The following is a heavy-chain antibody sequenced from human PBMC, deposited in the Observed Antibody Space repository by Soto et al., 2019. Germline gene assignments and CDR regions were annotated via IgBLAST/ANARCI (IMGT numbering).Heavy chain of an antibody. CDR2: ISYDGSKK. CDR1: GFSFSKNG. V-gene: IGHV3-30*18. J-gene: IGHJ4*02. CDR3: AKDRVESGLGEIDY. D-gene: IGHD3-16*01. Sequence: QVQLVESGGGVVQPGRSLRLSCAASGFSFSKNGMHWVRQAPGKGLEWVAIISYDGSKKYYADSVKGRFTISRDNSKNTLYLQMNSLRVEDTAVYYCAKDRVESGLGEIDYWGQGTLVTVSS.